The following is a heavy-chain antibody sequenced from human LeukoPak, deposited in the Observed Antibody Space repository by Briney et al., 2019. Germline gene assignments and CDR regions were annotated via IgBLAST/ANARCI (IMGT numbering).Heavy chain of an antibody. V-gene: IGHV3-33*06. CDR2: IWYDGSNK. Sequence: GGSLRLSCAASGFTFGSYGMHWVRQAPGKGLEWVAVIWYDGSNKYYADSVKGRFTISRDNSKNTLYLQMNSLRAEDTAVYYCAKDDSSGYYYVGNFDYWGQGTLVTVSS. D-gene: IGHD3-22*01. CDR1: GFTFGSYG. CDR3: AKDDSSGYYYVGNFDY. J-gene: IGHJ4*02.